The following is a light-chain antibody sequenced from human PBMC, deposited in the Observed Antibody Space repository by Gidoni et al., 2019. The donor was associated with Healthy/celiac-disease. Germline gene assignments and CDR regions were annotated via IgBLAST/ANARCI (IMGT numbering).Light chain of an antibody. Sequence: IQMTPSPSSLSASVGDRVTITCRASQSISSYFNWYQQKPGKAPKLLIYAASSLQSGVPSRFSGSGSGTDFTLTISSLQPEDFATYYCQQSYSTPPWTFGQGTKVEIK. CDR3: QQSYSTPPWT. CDR2: AAS. V-gene: IGKV1-39*01. J-gene: IGKJ1*01. CDR1: QSISSY.